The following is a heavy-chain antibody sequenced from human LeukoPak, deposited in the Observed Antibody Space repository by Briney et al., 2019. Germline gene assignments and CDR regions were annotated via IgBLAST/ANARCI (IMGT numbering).Heavy chain of an antibody. CDR1: GYTFTSYG. CDR3: ARDAGLYYDFWSGHPDY. CDR2: ISAYNGNT. J-gene: IGHJ4*02. V-gene: IGHV1-18*01. D-gene: IGHD3-3*01. Sequence: ASVKVSCKASGYTFTSYGISWVRRAPGQGREWMGWISAYNGNTNYAQKLQGRVTMTTDTSTSTAYMELRSLRSDDTAVYYCARDAGLYYDFWSGHPDYWGQGTLVTVSS.